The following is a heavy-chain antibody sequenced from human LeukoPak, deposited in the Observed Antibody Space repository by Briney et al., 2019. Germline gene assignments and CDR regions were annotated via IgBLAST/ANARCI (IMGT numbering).Heavy chain of an antibody. Sequence: SETLSLTCTVSGGSISSGGYYWSWIRQPPGKGLEWIGYIYYSGSTYYNPSLKSRVTISVDTSKNQFSLKLSSVTAADTAVYYCARDRRYYDSSGLLWGQGTLVTVSS. J-gene: IGHJ4*02. CDR1: GGSISSGGYY. V-gene: IGHV4-30-4*08. D-gene: IGHD3-22*01. CDR2: IYYSGST. CDR3: ARDRRYYDSSGLL.